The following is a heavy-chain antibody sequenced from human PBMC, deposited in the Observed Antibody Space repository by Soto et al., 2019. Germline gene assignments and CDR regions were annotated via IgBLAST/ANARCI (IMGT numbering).Heavy chain of an antibody. CDR3: ARGPNSGYDNTGFYYYGMDV. Sequence: ASVKVSCKASGGTFISYTICWLRQAPGQGLDWVGWVIPIFWTANYAQKFQGRVTIPADESTHTAYMDQSSLRSEDTAVYYGARGPNSGYDNTGFYYYGMDVWGQGTTVTVSS. D-gene: IGHD5-12*01. CDR1: GGTFISYT. J-gene: IGHJ6*02. CDR2: VIPIFWTA. V-gene: IGHV1-69*13.